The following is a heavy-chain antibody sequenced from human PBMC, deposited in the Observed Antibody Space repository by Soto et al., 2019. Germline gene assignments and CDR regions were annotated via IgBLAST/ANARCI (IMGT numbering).Heavy chain of an antibody. V-gene: IGHV4-59*01. CDR2: IHYSGTT. J-gene: IGHJ4*02. D-gene: IGHD2-8*01. Sequence: SEPLSLTCTVSGTSISSYCWSWIRQPAGKGLEWIANIHYSGTTNYNPSLASRVNLSVDTPKNQFSLKMTSVTAADRAMYFCARYNSYAIDYWGRGTLITV. CDR1: GTSISSYC. CDR3: ARYNSYAIDY.